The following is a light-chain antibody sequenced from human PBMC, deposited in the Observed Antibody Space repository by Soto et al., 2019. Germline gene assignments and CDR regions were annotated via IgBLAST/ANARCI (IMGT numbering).Light chain of an antibody. V-gene: IGKV3-15*01. CDR3: QQYNNWRLT. CDR1: QSVSSN. Sequence: EIVMTQSPATLSVSPGERATLSCRASQSVSSNLAWYQQKPGQAPRLLIYGASTRATGIPARFSGSGSGTEFTLTISRLQSEDFAVYCCQQYNNWRLTFGGGTKVEIK. CDR2: GAS. J-gene: IGKJ4*01.